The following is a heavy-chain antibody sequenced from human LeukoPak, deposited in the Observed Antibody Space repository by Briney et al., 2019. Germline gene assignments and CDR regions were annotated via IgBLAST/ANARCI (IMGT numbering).Heavy chain of an antibody. D-gene: IGHD3-22*01. J-gene: IGHJ4*02. CDR2: IIPILGIA. V-gene: IGHV1-69*04. CDR1: GGTFSSYA. Sequence: SVKVSCKASGGTFSSYAISWVRQAPGQGLEWMGRIIPILGIANYAQKFQGRVTITADKSTSTAYMELSSLRSEDTAVYYCARGFDGYYDSSGLFDYWGQGTLVTVSS. CDR3: ARGFDGYYDSSGLFDY.